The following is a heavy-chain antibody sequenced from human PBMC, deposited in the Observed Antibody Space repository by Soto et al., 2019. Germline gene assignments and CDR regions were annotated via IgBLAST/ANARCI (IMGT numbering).Heavy chain of an antibody. V-gene: IGHV3-74*01. CDR2: IYFDGITT. D-gene: IGHD1-26*01. Sequence: GGSLRLSCTASGFTFNTHWMHWVRQAPGKGLVWVSRIYFDGITTNYADSVKGRLTVSRDNAKNTVYLHVNTLRDEDTAVYYCARGGAMGVDYWGQGXLVTVYS. J-gene: IGHJ4*02. CDR3: ARGGAMGVDY. CDR1: GFTFNTHW.